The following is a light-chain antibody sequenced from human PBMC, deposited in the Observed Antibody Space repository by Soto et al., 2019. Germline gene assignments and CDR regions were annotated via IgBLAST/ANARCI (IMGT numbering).Light chain of an antibody. Sequence: QSALTQPASVSGSPGQSITISCTGTRSDVGGYNYVSWYHQHPGKAPKLMIYDVSNRPSGVSNRFSGSKSGNTASLTISGLQAEDEADYYCSSYTSSSTLVVFGGGTKLTVL. CDR2: DVS. J-gene: IGLJ2*01. CDR3: SSYTSSSTLVV. V-gene: IGLV2-14*01. CDR1: RSDVGGYNY.